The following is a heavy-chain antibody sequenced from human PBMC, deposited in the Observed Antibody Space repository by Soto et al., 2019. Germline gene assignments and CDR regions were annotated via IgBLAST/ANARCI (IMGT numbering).Heavy chain of an antibody. CDR2: ISAYNGNT. V-gene: IGHV1-18*01. CDR3: ASYHLNSYYYGMDV. Sequence: ASVKVSCKASGYTFTSYGFSWVRQAHGQGLEWMGWISAYNGNTNYAQKLQGRVTMTTDTSTSTAYMELRSLRSDDTAVYYCASYHLNSYYYGMDVWGQGTTVTVSS. CDR1: GYTFTSYG. J-gene: IGHJ6*02.